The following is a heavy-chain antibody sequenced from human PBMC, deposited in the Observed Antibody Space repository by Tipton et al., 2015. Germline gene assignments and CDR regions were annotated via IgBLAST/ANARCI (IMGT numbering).Heavy chain of an antibody. D-gene: IGHD3-22*01. V-gene: IGHV1-69*01. Sequence: QSGAEVKKPGSSVNVSCKASGGTFSSYAINWLRQVPGQGLEWMGGIIPIFGRPNYAQKFQGRVTITADESTSTAYMELSSLRSEDTAVYYCARGGITMIAGELPFDFWGQGTLVTVSS. CDR1: GGTFSSYA. CDR2: IIPIFGRP. CDR3: ARGGITMIAGELPFDF. J-gene: IGHJ4*02.